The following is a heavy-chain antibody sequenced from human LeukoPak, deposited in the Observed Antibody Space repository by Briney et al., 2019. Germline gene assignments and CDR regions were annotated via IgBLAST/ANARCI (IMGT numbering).Heavy chain of an antibody. CDR1: GYTFTSYY. J-gene: IGHJ4*02. D-gene: IGHD3-16*01. CDR2: INPSGGST. Sequence: GASVRVSCKASGYTFTSYYMHWVRQAPGQGLEWMEIINPSGGSTSYAQKFQGRVTMTRDTSTSTVYMELSSLRSEDTAVYYCAREGNELRLGYWGQGTLVTVSS. V-gene: IGHV1-46*01. CDR3: AREGNELRLGY.